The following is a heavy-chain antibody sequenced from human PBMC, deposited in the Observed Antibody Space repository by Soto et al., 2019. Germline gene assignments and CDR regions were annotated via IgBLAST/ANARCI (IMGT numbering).Heavy chain of an antibody. CDR3: ARACGGDSGDYASLFDR. CDR2: IHDSGNT. J-gene: IGHJ5*02. CDR1: GGSVSIGDYL. V-gene: IGHV4-30-4*01. Sequence: VQLQESGPGLVTPSQTLSLTCTVFGGSVSIGDYLWSWTRQRPGKGLEWIGYIHDSGNTYYNPSLKSRVTISLDTSKNQFSLKVTSMTAADTAVYFCARACGGDSGDYASLFDRWGQGNLVTVSS. D-gene: IGHD4-17*01.